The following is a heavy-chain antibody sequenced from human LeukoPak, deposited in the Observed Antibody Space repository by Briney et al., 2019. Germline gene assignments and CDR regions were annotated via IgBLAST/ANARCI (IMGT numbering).Heavy chain of an antibody. D-gene: IGHD3-22*01. CDR2: IYPGDSDT. CDR1: GYSFTSYW. Sequence: GESLKISCKGSGYSFTSYWIGWVRQMPGKGLEWMGIIYPGDSDTRYSPSFQGQVTISADKSIGTAYLQWSSLKASDTAMYYCARQKYYYDSSGFGPNDLFDYWGQGTLVTVSS. V-gene: IGHV5-51*01. CDR3: ARQKYYYDSSGFGPNDLFDY. J-gene: IGHJ4*02.